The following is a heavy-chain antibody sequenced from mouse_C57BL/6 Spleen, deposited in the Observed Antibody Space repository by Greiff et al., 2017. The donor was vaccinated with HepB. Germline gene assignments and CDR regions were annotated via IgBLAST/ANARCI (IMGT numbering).Heavy chain of an antibody. CDR3: ARRNYPLWYFDV. J-gene: IGHJ1*03. Sequence: VQLQQPGAELVKPGASVKMSCKASGYTFTSYWITWVKQRPGQGLEWIGDIYPGSGSTNYNEKFKSKASLTVDTSSSTAYMQLSSLTSEDSAVYYCARRNYPLWYFDVWGTGTTVTVSS. V-gene: IGHV1-55*01. D-gene: IGHD1-1*01. CDR1: GYTFTSYW. CDR2: IYPGSGST.